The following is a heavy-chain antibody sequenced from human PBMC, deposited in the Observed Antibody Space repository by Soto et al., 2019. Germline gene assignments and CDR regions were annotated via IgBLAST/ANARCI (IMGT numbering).Heavy chain of an antibody. D-gene: IGHD3-16*02. J-gene: IGHJ4*02. Sequence: GGSLRLSCAASGFTFSSYAMSWVRQAPGKGLEWVSAISGSGGSTYYADSVKGRFTISRDNSKNTLYLQMNSLRAEDTAVYYCAKDPNDYIWGSYRLFDYWGQGTLVTVSS. CDR2: ISGSGGST. V-gene: IGHV3-23*01. CDR3: AKDPNDYIWGSYRLFDY. CDR1: GFTFSSYA.